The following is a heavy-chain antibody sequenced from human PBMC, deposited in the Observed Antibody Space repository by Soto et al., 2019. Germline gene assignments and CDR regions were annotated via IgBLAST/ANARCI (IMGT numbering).Heavy chain of an antibody. V-gene: IGHV4-34*01. J-gene: IGHJ5*02. D-gene: IGHD5-18*01. CDR3: ARGKWIQLWLVARWFDP. CDR2: INHSGST. CDR1: GGSFSGYY. Sequence: QVQLQQWGAGLLKPSETLSLTCAVYGGSFSGYYWSWIRQPPGKGLEWIGEINHSGSTNYNPSLKSRVTISVXXSXNXXSLKLSSVTAADTAVYYCARGKWIQLWLVARWFDPWGQGTLVTVSS.